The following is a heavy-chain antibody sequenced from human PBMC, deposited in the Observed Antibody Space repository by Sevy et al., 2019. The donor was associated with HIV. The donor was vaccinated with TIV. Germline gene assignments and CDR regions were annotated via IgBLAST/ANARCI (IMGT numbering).Heavy chain of an antibody. V-gene: IGHV3-23*01. CDR3: ARVVGALPGYYYGMDV. Sequence: GGSLRLSCAASGFIFSSYAMSWVRQAPGKGLQWVSALGDSGAATYYADSVKGRFTISRDNSKNTLFLQLNSLRAEDTAVYYYARVVGALPGYYYGMDVWGQGTTVTVSS. CDR2: LGDSGAAT. D-gene: IGHD1-26*01. J-gene: IGHJ6*02. CDR1: GFIFSSYA.